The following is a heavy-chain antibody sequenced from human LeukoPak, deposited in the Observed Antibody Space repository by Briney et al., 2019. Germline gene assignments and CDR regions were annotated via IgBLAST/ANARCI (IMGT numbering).Heavy chain of an antibody. Sequence: ASVKVSCKASGYTFTSYDINWVRQATGQGLEWMGWMNPNSGSTGYAQKFQGRVTMTRNTSISTAYMELSSLRSEDTAVYYCAREVLAVAGTSDDYWGQGTLVTVSS. CDR1: GYTFTSYD. CDR2: MNPNSGST. J-gene: IGHJ4*02. V-gene: IGHV1-8*01. D-gene: IGHD6-19*01. CDR3: AREVLAVAGTSDDY.